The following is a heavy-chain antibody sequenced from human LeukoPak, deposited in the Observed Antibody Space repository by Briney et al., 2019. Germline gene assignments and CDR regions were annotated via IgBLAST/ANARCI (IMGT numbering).Heavy chain of an antibody. D-gene: IGHD5-18*01. Sequence: GGSLRLSCAASGFTVSSNYMSWVRQAPGKGLEWVSVIYSGGSTYYADSVKGRFTISRDNSKNTLYLQMNSLRAEDTAVYYCARGGYSYGYGWFDPWGQGTLVTVSS. CDR1: GFTVSSNY. CDR2: IYSGGST. CDR3: ARGGYSYGYGWFDP. J-gene: IGHJ5*02. V-gene: IGHV3-66*02.